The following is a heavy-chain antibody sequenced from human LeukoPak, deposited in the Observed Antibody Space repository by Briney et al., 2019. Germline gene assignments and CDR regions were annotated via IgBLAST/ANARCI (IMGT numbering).Heavy chain of an antibody. V-gene: IGHV4-59*01. CDR2: IYYSGST. CDR3: ARDLGSSPHQGGWFDP. D-gene: IGHD3-10*01. CDR1: GGSISSYY. Sequence: SETLSLTCTVSGGSISSYYWSWIRQPPGKGLEWIGYIYYSGSTNYNPSLKSRVTISVDTSKNQFSLKLSSVTAADTAVYYCARDLGSSPHQGGWFDPWGQGTLVTVSS. J-gene: IGHJ5*02.